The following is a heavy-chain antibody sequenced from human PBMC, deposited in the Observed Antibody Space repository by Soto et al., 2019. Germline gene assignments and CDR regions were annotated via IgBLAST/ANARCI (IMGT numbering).Heavy chain of an antibody. CDR3: AKARREHIYSKSGLYYYGLYV. CDR1: GFTFDDHT. D-gene: IGHD2-21*01. Sequence: PGGSLRLSCAASGFTFDDHTMHWVRQAPGRGLEWVSLISWDGDSRFYAHSVKGRFTVSRDNSKNSLYLQMNSLRTEDTALYYCAKARREHIYSKSGLYYYGLYVCGQGTTVIVFS. J-gene: IGHJ6*02. V-gene: IGHV3-43*01. CDR2: ISWDGDSR.